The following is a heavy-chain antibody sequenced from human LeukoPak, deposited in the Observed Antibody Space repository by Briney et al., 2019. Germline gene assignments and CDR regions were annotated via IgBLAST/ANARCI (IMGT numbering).Heavy chain of an antibody. CDR1: GGSYSVYY. Sequence: PSEPLSLTCAVCGGSYSVYYWSWIRQPPGKGLEWIGEFNHNCSTNYNPSLKSRVTISGDTSKKQFSLKLSSVTAADTAVYYCAAFNDPYYYGSGSYYPPTGWFDPWGQGTLVIVSS. J-gene: IGHJ5*02. CDR3: AAFNDPYYYGSGSYYPPTGWFDP. D-gene: IGHD3-10*01. V-gene: IGHV4-34*01. CDR2: FNHNCST.